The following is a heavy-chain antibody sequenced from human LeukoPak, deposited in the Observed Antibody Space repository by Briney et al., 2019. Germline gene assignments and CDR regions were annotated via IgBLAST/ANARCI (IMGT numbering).Heavy chain of an antibody. CDR3: ATLVRSGSYYWRWFDP. Sequence: PSETLSLTCTVSGGSISSGSYCWSWIRQPPGKGLEWIGEINHSGSTNYNPSLKSRVTISIDTSKNQFSLKLTSVTAADTAVFYCATLVRSGSYYWRWFDPWGQGTLVTVSS. CDR1: GGSISSGSYC. V-gene: IGHV4-39*07. CDR2: INHSGST. D-gene: IGHD1-26*01. J-gene: IGHJ5*02.